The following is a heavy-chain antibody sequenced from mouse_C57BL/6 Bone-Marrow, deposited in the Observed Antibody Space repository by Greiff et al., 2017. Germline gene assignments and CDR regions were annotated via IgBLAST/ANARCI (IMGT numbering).Heavy chain of an antibody. CDR2: IDPSDSYT. V-gene: IGHV1-69*01. Sequence: VQLQQPGAELVMPGASVKLSCKASGYTFTSYWMHWVKQRPGQGLEWIGEIDPSDSYTNYNQKFKGKSTLTVDKSSSTAYMQLSSLTSEDSAVYYCAREDGSSYVDYAMDYWGQGTSVTVSS. CDR3: AREDGSSYVDYAMDY. CDR1: GYTFTSYW. D-gene: IGHD1-1*01. J-gene: IGHJ4*01.